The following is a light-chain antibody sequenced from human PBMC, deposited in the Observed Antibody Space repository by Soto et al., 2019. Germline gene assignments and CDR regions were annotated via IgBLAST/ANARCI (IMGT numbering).Light chain of an antibody. CDR2: GAS. J-gene: IGKJ1*01. V-gene: IGKV3-20*01. CDR1: QSVSSNY. CDR3: HQYGSAPWT. Sequence: IVLTQSPGTLSLSPGERGALSCRASQSVSSNYVAWYLQKPGQAPRLLISGASNRATGTPDRFRGSGSGTDFTLTITRLEPEDFAVYYCHQYGSAPWTFGQGTKVEIK.